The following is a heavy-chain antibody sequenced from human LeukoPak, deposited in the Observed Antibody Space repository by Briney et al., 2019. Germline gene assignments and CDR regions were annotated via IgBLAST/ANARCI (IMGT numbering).Heavy chain of an antibody. D-gene: IGHD3-22*01. J-gene: IGHJ6*03. CDR2: ISGGGDTT. V-gene: IGHV3-23*01. Sequence: GGSLRLPCAASGFTFTSYGMTWVRQAPGKGLEWVSSISGGGDTTYYADSVKGRFTISRDNSKNTLFLQMNSLRAEDTAVYYCAKGANADSSGYYYYYYYMDVWGKGTTVTISS. CDR1: GFTFTSYG. CDR3: AKGANADSSGYYYYYYYMDV.